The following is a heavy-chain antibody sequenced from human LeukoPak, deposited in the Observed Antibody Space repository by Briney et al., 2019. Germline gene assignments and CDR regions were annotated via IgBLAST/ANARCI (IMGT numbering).Heavy chain of an antibody. Sequence: SETLSLTCAVYGCPFSGYYWSWIRQTPGKGLEWIGEINHSGSTNYNPSLKSRHTISQDKSNNQFSLKLRSVSPADTAVFYWARGPIKYDYIWGSYRSGAIAVDYWGQGTLVTVSS. V-gene: IGHV4-34*01. D-gene: IGHD3-16*02. J-gene: IGHJ4*02. CDR1: GCPFSGYY. CDR2: INHSGST. CDR3: ARGPIKYDYIWGSYRSGAIAVDY.